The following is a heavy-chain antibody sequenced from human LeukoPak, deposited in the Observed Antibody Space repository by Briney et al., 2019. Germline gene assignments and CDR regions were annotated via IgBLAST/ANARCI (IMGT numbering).Heavy chain of an antibody. CDR3: TRDTYYYDSSGYTPRYYYYGMDV. Sequence: GGSLRLSCTASGFTFGDYAMSWVRQAPGEGVEGVGFIRSKAYGGTTEYAASVKGRFTISRDDSKSIAYLQMNSLKTEDTAVYYCTRDTYYYDSSGYTPRYYYYGMDVWGQGTTVTVSS. CDR1: GFTFGDYA. CDR2: IRSKAYGGTT. J-gene: IGHJ6*02. V-gene: IGHV3-49*04. D-gene: IGHD3-22*01.